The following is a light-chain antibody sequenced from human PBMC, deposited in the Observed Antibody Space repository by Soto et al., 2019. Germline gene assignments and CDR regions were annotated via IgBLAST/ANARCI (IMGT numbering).Light chain of an antibody. CDR2: GAS. J-gene: IGKJ5*01. CDR3: QQYGSSAPIT. Sequence: VLTQSPVTLSLSTGERATLSCGASQSVSSSYLAWYQQKPGQAPRLLIYGASIRATGIPDRFSGSGSETDFTLTISRLEPEDFALYYCQQYGSSAPITFGQGTRLENK. CDR1: QSVSSSY. V-gene: IGKV3-20*01.